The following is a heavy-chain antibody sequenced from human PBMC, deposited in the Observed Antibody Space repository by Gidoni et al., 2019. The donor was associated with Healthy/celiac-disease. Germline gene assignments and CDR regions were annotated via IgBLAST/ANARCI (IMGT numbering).Heavy chain of an antibody. CDR3: ARESTAGGVDY. CDR2: SIPILGIA. Sequence: QVQLVQSGAEVKKPGSSVKVSCKASGGTFSSYTISGVRQAPGQGLEWMGRSIPILGIANYDRKSRARVTITADKPTGTASMELGSLRPGDRAVYYCARESTAGGVDYWGQGTLVTVSS. D-gene: IGHD4-17*01. V-gene: IGHV1-69*02. CDR1: GGTFSSYT. J-gene: IGHJ4*02.